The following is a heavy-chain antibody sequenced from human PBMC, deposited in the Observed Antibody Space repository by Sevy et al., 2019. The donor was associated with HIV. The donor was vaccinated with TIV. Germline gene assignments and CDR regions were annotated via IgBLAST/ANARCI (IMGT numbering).Heavy chain of an antibody. Sequence: GGSLRLSCAASGFTFGSYGMNWVRQAPGKGLEWVSGISGSGTTYYADSVKGRFTIFRDNSKSTMFRQLNSMRADDTAVYYCTKYQPDYYDRFSDAFDMWGQGTMVTVSS. CDR3: TKYQPDYYDRFSDAFDM. J-gene: IGHJ3*02. V-gene: IGHV3-23*01. D-gene: IGHD3-22*01. CDR2: ISGSGTT. CDR1: GFTFGSYG.